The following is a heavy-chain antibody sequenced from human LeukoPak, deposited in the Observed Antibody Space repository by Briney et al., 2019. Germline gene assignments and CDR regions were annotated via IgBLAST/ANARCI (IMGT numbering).Heavy chain of an antibody. CDR2: IYPGDSDS. J-gene: IGHJ4*02. CDR3: ARSCRDGYRDFDY. D-gene: IGHD5-24*01. Sequence: GESLQISSKGSGYSFTSYWIGWVRQLSGKGLEWMGIIYPGDSDSRYSPSFQGQVTISADKSISTAYLQWSSLKASDTAMYYCARSCRDGYRDFDYWGQGTLVTVSS. CDR1: GYSFTSYW. V-gene: IGHV5-51*01.